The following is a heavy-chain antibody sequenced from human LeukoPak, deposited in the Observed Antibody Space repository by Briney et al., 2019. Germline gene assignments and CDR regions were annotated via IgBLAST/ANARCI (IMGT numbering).Heavy chain of an antibody. J-gene: IGHJ4*02. CDR3: ARAPEGPYGSGSYYKDY. CDR2: ISSSSSYI. Sequence: GGSLRLSCAASGFTFSSYSMNWVRQAPGKGLEWVSSISSSSSYIYYADSVKGRFTISRDNAKNSLYLQMNSLRAEDTAVYYCARAPEGPYGSGSYYKDYRGQGTLVTVSS. V-gene: IGHV3-21*01. CDR1: GFTFSSYS. D-gene: IGHD3-10*01.